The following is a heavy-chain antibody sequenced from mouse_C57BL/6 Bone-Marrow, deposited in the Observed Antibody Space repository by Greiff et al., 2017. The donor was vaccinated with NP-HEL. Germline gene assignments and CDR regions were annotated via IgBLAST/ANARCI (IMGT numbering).Heavy chain of an antibody. CDR3: ARPKTGSFYYFDY. V-gene: IGHV5-6*01. J-gene: IGHJ2*01. CDR2: ISSGGSYT. Sequence: EVQVVESGGDLVKPGGSLKLSCAASGFTFSSYGMSWVRQTPDKRLEWVATISSGGSYTYYPDSVKGRFTISRDNAKNTLYLQMSSLKSEDTAMYYCARPKTGSFYYFDYWGQGTTLTVSS. D-gene: IGHD4-1*01. CDR1: GFTFSSYG.